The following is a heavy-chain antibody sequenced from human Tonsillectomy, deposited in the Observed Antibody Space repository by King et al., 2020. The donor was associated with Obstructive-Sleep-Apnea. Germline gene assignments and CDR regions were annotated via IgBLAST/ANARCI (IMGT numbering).Heavy chain of an antibody. CDR1: GFTFDDYA. CDR3: AKDTTPHVFYYLDC. J-gene: IGHJ4*02. CDR2: ISWNSGSI. Sequence: DVQLVESGGGLVQPGRSLRLSCAASGFTFDDYAMHWVRQAPGKGLEWVSGISWNSGSINYADSVKGRFTISRDNAKNSLYLQMNSLKTEDTALYYCAKDTTPHVFYYLDCWGQGALVTVSS. V-gene: IGHV3-9*01. D-gene: IGHD2/OR15-2a*01.